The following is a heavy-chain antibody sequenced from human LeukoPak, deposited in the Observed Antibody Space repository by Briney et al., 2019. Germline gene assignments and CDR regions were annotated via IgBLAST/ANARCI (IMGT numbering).Heavy chain of an antibody. CDR3: TRAPYSNYVNLDY. CDR2: IRSKAFGGTT. V-gene: IGHV3-49*04. D-gene: IGHD4-11*01. Sequence: GGSLRLSCTASEFTFGDYAMTWVRQAPGKGLEWVGFIRSKAFGGTTEYAASVKGRFTISRDDSKSIAYLQMNSLKTEDTAAYYCTRAPYSNYVNLDYWGQGTLVTVSS. J-gene: IGHJ4*02. CDR1: EFTFGDYA.